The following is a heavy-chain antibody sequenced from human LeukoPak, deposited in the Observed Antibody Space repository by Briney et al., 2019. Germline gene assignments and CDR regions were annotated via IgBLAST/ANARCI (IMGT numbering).Heavy chain of an antibody. J-gene: IGHJ4*02. D-gene: IGHD6-19*01. Sequence: SQTLSLTCAISGDSVSSNSAAWNWIRQSPSRGLEWLGRTYYRSKWYNDYAVSVKSRITISPDTSKNQFSLQLNSVTPEDTAVYYCARVVRIAVAGTLIFDYWGQGTLVTVSS. CDR3: ARVVRIAVAGTLIFDY. CDR2: TYYRSKWYN. V-gene: IGHV6-1*01. CDR1: GDSVSSNSAA.